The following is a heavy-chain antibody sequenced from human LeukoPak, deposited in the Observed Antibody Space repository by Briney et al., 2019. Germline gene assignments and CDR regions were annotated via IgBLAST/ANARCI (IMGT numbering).Heavy chain of an antibody. D-gene: IGHD2-2*01. CDR1: GFTFSDYY. Sequence: GGSLRLSCAASGFTFSDYYMSWIRQAPGKGLEWVAFIRYDGSNKYYADSVKGRFTISRDNSKNTLYLQMNSLRAEDTAVYYCAKDHPGYCSSTSCPIVYWGQGTLVTVSS. V-gene: IGHV3-30*02. CDR3: AKDHPGYCSSTSCPIVY. J-gene: IGHJ4*02. CDR2: IRYDGSNK.